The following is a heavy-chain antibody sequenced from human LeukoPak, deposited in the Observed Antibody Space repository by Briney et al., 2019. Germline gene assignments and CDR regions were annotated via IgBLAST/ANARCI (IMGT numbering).Heavy chain of an antibody. J-gene: IGHJ4*02. D-gene: IGHD3-22*01. V-gene: IGHV4-61*01. Sequence: SETLSLTCTVSGGSISGSSCYWSWIRQPPGKGLEWIGYIYYSGSTNYNPSLKSRVTISVDTSKNQFSLKLSSVTAADTAVYYCARATWLPVGLYYYDSSGYYYYFDSWGQGTLVTVSS. CDR2: IYYSGST. CDR1: GGSISGSSCY. CDR3: ARATWLPVGLYYYDSSGYYYYFDS.